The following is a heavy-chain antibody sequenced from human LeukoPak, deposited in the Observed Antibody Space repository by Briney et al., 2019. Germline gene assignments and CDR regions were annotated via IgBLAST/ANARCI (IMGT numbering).Heavy chain of an antibody. Sequence: PGGSLRLSCSASGFTFSSYAMHWVRQAPGKGLEYVSGISINGGSTDYADSVKGRFTISRDNSKNTVYLQMNSLRAEDTAVYYCAKGPPTVVTPFDYWAREPWSPSPQ. D-gene: IGHD4-23*01. J-gene: IGHJ4*02. CDR1: GFTFSSYA. CDR2: ISINGGST. V-gene: IGHV3-64*04. CDR3: AKGPPTVVTPFDY.